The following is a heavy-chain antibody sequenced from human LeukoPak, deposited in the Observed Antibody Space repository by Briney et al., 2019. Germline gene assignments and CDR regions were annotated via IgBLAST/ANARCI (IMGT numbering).Heavy chain of an antibody. CDR2: IYYSIT. Sequence: SETLSLTCTVSSGSISSYYWSWIRQPPGKGLEWIAYIYYSITHYKPSLYSRVTISVDTSKNQFSLQLRSVTAADTAVYYCARSGSGSTGGAFDIWGQGTTVTVSS. J-gene: IGHJ3*02. D-gene: IGHD3-10*01. V-gene: IGHV4-59*08. CDR1: SGSISSYY. CDR3: ARSGSGSTGGAFDI.